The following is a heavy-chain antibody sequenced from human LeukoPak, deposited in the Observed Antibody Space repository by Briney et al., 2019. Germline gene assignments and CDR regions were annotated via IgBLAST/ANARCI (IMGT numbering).Heavy chain of an antibody. CDR3: ARDDLLHRNWFDP. CDR2: IFPSGGEM. D-gene: IGHD3-22*01. CDR1: GFTFSTFA. Sequence: GGSLRLSCAASGFTFSTFAMIWVRQPPGKGLEWVPSIFPSGGEMHYADSVRGRFTISRDNSKSILSLQMNSLRAEDTAFYYCARDDLLHRNWFDPWGQGTLVTVSS. V-gene: IGHV3-23*01. J-gene: IGHJ5*02.